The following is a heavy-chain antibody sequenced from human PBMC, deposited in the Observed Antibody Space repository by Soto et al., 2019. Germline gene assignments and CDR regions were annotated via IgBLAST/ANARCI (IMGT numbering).Heavy chain of an antibody. V-gene: IGHV1-2*04. D-gene: IGHD6-6*01. CDR1: GYTFTGYY. Sequence: GASVKVSCKASGYTFTGYYMHWVRQAPGQGLEWMGWINPNSGGTNYAQKFQGWATMTRDTSISTAYMELSRLRSDDTAVYYCARGGAARRVVYYYGMDVWGQGTTVTVSS. CDR3: ARGGAARRVVYYYGMDV. J-gene: IGHJ6*02. CDR2: INPNSGGT.